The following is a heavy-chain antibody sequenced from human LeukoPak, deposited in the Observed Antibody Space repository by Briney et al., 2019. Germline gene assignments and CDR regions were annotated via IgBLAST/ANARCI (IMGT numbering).Heavy chain of an antibody. V-gene: IGHV1-46*01. CDR3: ARAVAVGNYYDSSGYYDY. D-gene: IGHD3-22*01. CDR1: GYTFTSYG. CDR2: INPSGGST. Sequence: ASVKVSCKASGYTFTSYGISWVRQAPGQGLEWMGIINPSGGSTSYAQKFQGRVTMTRDTSTSTVYMELSSLRSEDTAVYYCARAVAVGNYYDSSGYYDYWGQGTLVTVSS. J-gene: IGHJ4*02.